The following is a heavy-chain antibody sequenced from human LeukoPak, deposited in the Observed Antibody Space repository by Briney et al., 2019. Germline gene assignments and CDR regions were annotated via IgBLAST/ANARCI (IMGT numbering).Heavy chain of an antibody. J-gene: IGHJ5*02. Sequence: PGGSLRLSCVVSGFTFSSYWMSWVRQAPGKGLEWVAVISYDGSNKYYADSVKGRFTISRDNSKNTLYLQMNSLRAEDTAVYYCAKDAIAARPRNWFDPWGQGTLVTVSS. CDR2: ISYDGSNK. CDR3: AKDAIAARPRNWFDP. V-gene: IGHV3-30*18. D-gene: IGHD6-6*01. CDR1: GFTFSSYW.